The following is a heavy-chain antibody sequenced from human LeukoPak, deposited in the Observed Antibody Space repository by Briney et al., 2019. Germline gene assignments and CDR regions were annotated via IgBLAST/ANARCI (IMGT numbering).Heavy chain of an antibody. D-gene: IGHD6-19*01. CDR1: GYTFTGYY. CDR2: INPNSGGT. J-gene: IGHJ4*02. CDR3: AREAYSSGWYLVDY. V-gene: IGHV1-2*02. Sequence: ASVKVSCKASGYTFTGYYMHWVRQAPGQGLEWMGWINPNSGGTNYAQKFQGRVTMTRDPSISTAYMELSRLRSDDTAVYYCAREAYSSGWYLVDYWGQGTLVTVSS.